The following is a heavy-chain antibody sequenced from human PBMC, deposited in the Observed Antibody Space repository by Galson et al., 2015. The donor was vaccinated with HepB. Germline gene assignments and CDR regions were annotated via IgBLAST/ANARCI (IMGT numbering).Heavy chain of an antibody. CDR1: GGSFSGYY. CDR3: ASFGSITIFGVPEPNFY. D-gene: IGHD3-3*01. V-gene: IGHV4-34*01. J-gene: IGHJ4*02. Sequence: SETLSLTCAVYGGSFSGYYWSWIRQPPGKGLAWIGEINHSGSTNYNPSLKSRVTISVDTSKNQFSLKLSSVTAADTAVYYCASFGSITIFGVPEPNFYWGQGTLVTASS. CDR2: INHSGST.